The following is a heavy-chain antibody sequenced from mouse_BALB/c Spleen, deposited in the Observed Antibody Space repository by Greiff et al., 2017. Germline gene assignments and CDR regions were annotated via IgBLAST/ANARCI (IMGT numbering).Heavy chain of an antibody. D-gene: IGHD2-1*01. Sequence: EVKLMESGGDLVKPGGSLKLSCAASGFTFSSYGMSWVRQTPDKRLEWVATISSGGSYTYYPDSVKGRFTISRDNAKNTLYLQMSSLKSEDTAMYYCARRIYGNYYFDYWGQGTTLTVSS. J-gene: IGHJ2*01. CDR3: ARRIYGNYYFDY. V-gene: IGHV5-6*02. CDR1: GFTFSSYG. CDR2: ISSGGSYT.